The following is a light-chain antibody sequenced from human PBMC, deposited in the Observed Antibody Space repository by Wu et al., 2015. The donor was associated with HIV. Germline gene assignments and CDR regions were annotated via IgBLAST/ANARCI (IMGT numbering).Light chain of an antibody. CDR1: QSVSSSY. CDR3: QQYGSSHS. Sequence: EIVLTQSPGTLSLSPGERATLSCRASQSVSSSYLAWYQQKPGQAPRLLIYGASSRATGIPDRFSGSGSGTDFTLTISRLEPEDFAVYYCQQYGSSHSFGRGDQAGDQT. V-gene: IGKV3-20*01. CDR2: GAS. J-gene: IGKJ2*03.